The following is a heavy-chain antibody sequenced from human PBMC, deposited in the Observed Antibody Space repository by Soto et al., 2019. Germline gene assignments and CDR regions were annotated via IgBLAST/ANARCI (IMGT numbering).Heavy chain of an antibody. Sequence: ASVKVSCKASGYTFTSYGISWVRQAPGQGLEWMGWISAYSGNTNYAQKLQGRVTMTTDTSTSTAYMELRSLRSDDTAVYYCARDYIVVVPAATAGDYYYGMDVWGQGTTVTVSS. CDR2: ISAYSGNT. CDR1: GYTFTSYG. V-gene: IGHV1-18*01. J-gene: IGHJ6*02. D-gene: IGHD2-2*01. CDR3: ARDYIVVVPAATAGDYYYGMDV.